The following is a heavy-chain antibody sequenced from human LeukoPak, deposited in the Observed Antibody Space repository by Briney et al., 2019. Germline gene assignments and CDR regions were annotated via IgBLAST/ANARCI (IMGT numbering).Heavy chain of an antibody. D-gene: IGHD2/OR15-2a*01. CDR1: GFTFDDYG. CDR3: TGGSDKVLSGEYYYYMDV. Sequence: GGSLRLSCAASGFTFDDYGMSWVRQAPGKGLEWVSGINWNGGSTGYADSVKGRFTISRDSAKNSLALQMHSLRAEDTAVYYCTGGSDKVLSGEYYYYMDVWGTGTTVTVSS. J-gene: IGHJ6*03. CDR2: INWNGGST. V-gene: IGHV3-20*04.